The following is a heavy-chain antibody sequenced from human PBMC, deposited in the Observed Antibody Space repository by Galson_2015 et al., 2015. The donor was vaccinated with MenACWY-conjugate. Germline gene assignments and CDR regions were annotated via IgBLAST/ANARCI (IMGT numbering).Heavy chain of an antibody. CDR3: ARSPLRWNDPGPFDY. CDR1: GYSFTSYY. V-gene: IGHV1-46*01. J-gene: IGHJ4*02. CDR2: IGPVRDTT. D-gene: IGHD1-1*01. Sequence: SVKVSCKASGYSFTSYYIHWVRQAPGQGLEWVGVIGPVRDTTKYAQNFQGRVSMTRDTSTTTVFMELSSLRSEDTAAHYCARSPLRWNDPGPFDYWGQGTLVTVSS.